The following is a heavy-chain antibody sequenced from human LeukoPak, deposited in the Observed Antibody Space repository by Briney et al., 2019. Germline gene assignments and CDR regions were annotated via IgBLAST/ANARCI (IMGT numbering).Heavy chain of an antibody. CDR3: EGIAAAGTKSCFDY. CDR1: GFTFGDYA. CDR2: IRYDGSNK. Sequence: GGSLRLSCTASGFTFGDYAMSWVRQAPGKGLEGVAFIRYDGSNKYYADSVKGRFTISRDNSKNTLYLQMNSLRAEDTAVYYCEGIAAAGTKSCFDYWGQGTLVTVSS. J-gene: IGHJ4*02. V-gene: IGHV3-30*02. D-gene: IGHD6-13*01.